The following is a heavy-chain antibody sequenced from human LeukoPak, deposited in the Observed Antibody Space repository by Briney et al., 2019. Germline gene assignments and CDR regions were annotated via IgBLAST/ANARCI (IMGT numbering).Heavy chain of an antibody. CDR3: ARDGYSSGLAPFDP. V-gene: IGHV3-30-3*01. Sequence: GGSLRLSCAASGFTFSSYAMHWVRQAPGKGLEWVAVISYDGSNKYYADSVKGRFTISRDNSKNTLYLQVNSLRAEDTAVYYCARDGYSSGLAPFDPWGQGTLVTVSS. CDR2: ISYDGSNK. D-gene: IGHD3-22*01. J-gene: IGHJ5*02. CDR1: GFTFSSYA.